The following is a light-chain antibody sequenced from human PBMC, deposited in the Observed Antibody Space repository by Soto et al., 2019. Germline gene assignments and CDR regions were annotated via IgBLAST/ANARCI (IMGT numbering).Light chain of an antibody. CDR2: VAF. J-gene: IGKJ1*01. Sequence: EIVLTQSPGTLSLSPGERATLSCRASQSVSSSYLAWYQQKPGQAPRLLIYVAFNRAPGIPDRFSGSGSGTDFTLTISRLEPEDFAVYYCQQYGHSPRTFGQGTKVDIK. CDR1: QSVSSSY. CDR3: QQYGHSPRT. V-gene: IGKV3-20*01.